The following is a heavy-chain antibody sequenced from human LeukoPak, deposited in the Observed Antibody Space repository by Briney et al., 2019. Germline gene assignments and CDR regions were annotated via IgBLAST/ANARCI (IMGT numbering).Heavy chain of an antibody. CDR1: GDSINSGNY. Sequence: PSETLSLTCTVSGDSINSGNYWGWIRQPPGKGLEWIGSIFHTGSTYFNLSLKSRVTISVDTSKNQFSLRLSSVTAADTAVYYCAREGQVVVRTMSDYWGQGTLVTVSS. J-gene: IGHJ4*02. V-gene: IGHV4-38-2*02. D-gene: IGHD3-22*01. CDR2: IFHTGST. CDR3: AREGQVVVRTMSDY.